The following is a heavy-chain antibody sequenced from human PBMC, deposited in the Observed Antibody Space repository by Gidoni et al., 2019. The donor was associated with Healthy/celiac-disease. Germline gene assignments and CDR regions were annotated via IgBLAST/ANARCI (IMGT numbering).Heavy chain of an antibody. Sequence: QVQLVQSGAEVKKPGASVKVSCKASGYTFTGYYMHWVRQAPGQGLEWMGWINPNSGGTNYAQKFQGWVTMTRDTSISTAYMELSRLRSDDTAVYYCAREVSRLAAAAETLFDYWGQGTLVTVSS. V-gene: IGHV1-2*04. CDR3: AREVSRLAAAAETLFDY. CDR2: INPNSGGT. CDR1: GYTFTGYY. J-gene: IGHJ4*02. D-gene: IGHD6-13*01.